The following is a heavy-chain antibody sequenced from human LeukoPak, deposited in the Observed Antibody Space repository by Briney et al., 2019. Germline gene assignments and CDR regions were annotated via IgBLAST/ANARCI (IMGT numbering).Heavy chain of an antibody. J-gene: IGHJ5*02. CDR1: GFTFSSYW. D-gene: IGHD6-13*01. V-gene: IGHV3-74*01. Sequence: PGGSLRLSCAAPGFTFSSYWMHWVRQAPGKGLVWVSRINNDGSSTSYADSVKGRLTISRDNAKNTLYLQMNSLRAEDTAVYYCARPTKEGSSWYWWFDPWGQGTLVTVSS. CDR3: ARPTKEGSSWYWWFDP. CDR2: INNDGSST.